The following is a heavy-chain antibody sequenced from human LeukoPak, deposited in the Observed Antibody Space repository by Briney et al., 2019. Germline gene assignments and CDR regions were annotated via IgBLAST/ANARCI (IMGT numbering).Heavy chain of an antibody. V-gene: IGHV3-23*01. CDR1: GFTFSSYS. Sequence: PGGSLRLSCAASGFTFSSYSMNWVRQAPGKGLEWVSAISGSGGSTYYADSVKGRFTISRDNSKNTLYLQMNSLRAEDTAVYYCAKVYSSSIRRPYFDYWGQGTLVTVSS. J-gene: IGHJ4*02. D-gene: IGHD6-6*01. CDR2: ISGSGGST. CDR3: AKVYSSSIRRPYFDY.